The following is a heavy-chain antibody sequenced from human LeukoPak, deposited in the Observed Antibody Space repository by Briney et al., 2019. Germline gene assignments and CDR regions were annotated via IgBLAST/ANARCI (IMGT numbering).Heavy chain of an antibody. J-gene: IGHJ5*02. CDR3: ARDLAAVSWFDP. Sequence: SSETLSLTCTVSGGAITSYYWSWIRQPPGKGLEWIGNIYYSGTTNYNPSLKSRVTISVDTSKTQFSLKLRSVTAADTAVYYCARDLAAVSWFDPWGQGTLVTVSS. CDR1: GGAITSYY. V-gene: IGHV4-59*01. CDR2: IYYSGTT. D-gene: IGHD6-13*01.